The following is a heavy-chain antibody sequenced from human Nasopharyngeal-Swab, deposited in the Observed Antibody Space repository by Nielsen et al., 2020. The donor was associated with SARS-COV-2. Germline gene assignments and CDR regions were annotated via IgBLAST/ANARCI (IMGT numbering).Heavy chain of an antibody. D-gene: IGHD3-22*01. V-gene: IGHV3-15*07. J-gene: IGHJ4*02. CDR3: TTATAAAGTYYYDSSGYYYFDY. Sequence: WIRQPPGKGLEWVGRIKSKTDGGTTDYAAPVKGRFTISRDDSKNTLYLQMNSLKTEDTAVYYCTTATAAAGTYYYDSSGYYYFDYWGQGTLVTASS. CDR2: IKSKTDGGTT.